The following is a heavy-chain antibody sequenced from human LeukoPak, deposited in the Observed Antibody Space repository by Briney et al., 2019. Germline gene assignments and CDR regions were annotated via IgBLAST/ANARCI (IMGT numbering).Heavy chain of an antibody. CDR2: ISGSGGST. V-gene: IGHV3-23*01. CDR1: GFTFSSYA. D-gene: IGHD3-10*01. J-gene: IGHJ6*02. Sequence: PGGSLRLSCAASGFTFSSYAMIWVRQAPGKGLEWVSAISGSGGSTYYADSVKGRFTISRDNSKNTLYMQMNSLRAEDTAVYYCARGLGGFGGFYYYNMDVWGQGTTVTASS. CDR3: ARGLGGFGGFYYYNMDV.